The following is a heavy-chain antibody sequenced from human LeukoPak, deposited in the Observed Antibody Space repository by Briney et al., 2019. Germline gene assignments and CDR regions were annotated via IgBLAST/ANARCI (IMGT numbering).Heavy chain of an antibody. J-gene: IGHJ4*02. CDR2: IYYSGST. CDR3: ARVTTTVTSLDY. Sequence: SETLSLTCTVSGGSISSSSYYWGWIRQPPGKGLEWIGSIYYSGSTYYNPSLKSRVTISVDTSKNQFSLKLSSVTAADTAVYYCARVTTTVTSLDYWGQGTLVTVSS. V-gene: IGHV4-39*07. CDR1: GGSISSSSYY. D-gene: IGHD4-17*01.